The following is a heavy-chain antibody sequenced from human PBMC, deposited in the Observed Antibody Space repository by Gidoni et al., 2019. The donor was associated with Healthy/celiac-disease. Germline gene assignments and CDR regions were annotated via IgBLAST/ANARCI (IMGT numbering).Heavy chain of an antibody. V-gene: IGHV3-21*01. CDR3: ARSVAVAVIDY. CDR2: ISSSSSYI. D-gene: IGHD6-19*01. J-gene: IGHJ4*02. Sequence: EVQLVASGGGLVKPGGSLRLYCAASGLTFSGYSMNWVRQAPGKWLEWVSSISSSSSYIYYADSVKGRLTISRDNAKNSLYLQMNSLRAEDTAVYYCARSVAVAVIDYWGQGTLVTVSS. CDR1: GLTFSGYS.